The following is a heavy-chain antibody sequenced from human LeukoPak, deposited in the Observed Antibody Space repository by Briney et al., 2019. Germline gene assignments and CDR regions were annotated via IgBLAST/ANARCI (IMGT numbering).Heavy chain of an antibody. CDR2: IDHSGST. D-gene: IGHD2-2*01. Sequence: SETLSLTCAVYGGSFSGYYWNWVRQPPGKGLEWIREIDHSGSTNYNSSLESRVTISVDTSKNQFSLKLSSVTAADTAIYFCMRGLLVPAVTRHWYFDLWGRRTLVTVSS. CDR3: MRGLLVPAVTRHWYFDL. CDR1: GGSFSGYY. J-gene: IGHJ2*01. V-gene: IGHV4-34*01.